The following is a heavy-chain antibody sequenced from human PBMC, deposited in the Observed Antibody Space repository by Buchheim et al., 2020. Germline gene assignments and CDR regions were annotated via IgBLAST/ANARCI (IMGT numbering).Heavy chain of an antibody. J-gene: IGHJ4*02. V-gene: IGHV1-8*01. Sequence: QVQLVQSGAEVKKPGASVKVSCKASGYTFTSYDINWVRQATGQGLEWMGWMNPNSGNTGYAQKFQGRVTMTRNTSISTAYMELSSLRSEDTAVYYGARAQRHGGYCNSTSCASAWGTLSYWGQGTL. CDR2: MNPNSGNT. D-gene: IGHD2-2*01. CDR1: GYTFTSYD. CDR3: ARAQRHGGYCNSTSCASAWGTLSY.